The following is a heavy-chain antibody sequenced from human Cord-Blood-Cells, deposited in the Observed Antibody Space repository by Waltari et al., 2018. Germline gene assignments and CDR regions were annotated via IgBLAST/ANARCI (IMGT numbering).Heavy chain of an antibody. J-gene: IGHJ4*02. CDR3: AKASSWPSYYFDY. CDR1: GFTFSSYA. D-gene: IGHD2-2*01. V-gene: IGHV3-23*01. CDR2: ISGSGGST. Sequence: EVQLLESGGGLVQPGGSLRVSCAAPGFTFSSYAMRWVRQVPGNGMEWVSAISGSGGSTYYSDSVKGRFTISRDNSKNTLYLQMNSLRAEDTAVYYCAKASSWPSYYFDYWGQGTLVTVSS.